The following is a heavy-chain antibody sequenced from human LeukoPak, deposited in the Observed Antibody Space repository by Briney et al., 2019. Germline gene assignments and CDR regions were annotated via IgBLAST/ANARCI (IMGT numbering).Heavy chain of an antibody. V-gene: IGHV1-2*02. CDR1: GYTFTGYY. Sequence: ASVKVPCKASGYTFTGYYMHWVRQAPGQGLEWMGWINPNSGGTNFAQKFQDRVTMTGDTSISTAYMELSRLRSDDTAVYYCAGGAFSSSSGYKRYYMDVWGKGTTVTVSS. CDR2: INPNSGGT. J-gene: IGHJ6*03. CDR3: AGGAFSSSSGYKRYYMDV. D-gene: IGHD6-6*01.